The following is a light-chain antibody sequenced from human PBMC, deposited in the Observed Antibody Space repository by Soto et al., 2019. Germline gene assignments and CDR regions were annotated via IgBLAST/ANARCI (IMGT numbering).Light chain of an antibody. J-gene: IGKJ1*01. CDR2: DAS. Sequence: EIVLTQSPATLSLSPGERATLSCRASQNIRNFLAWYQQKPGQAPRLLIYDASNRATGIPARFSGSGSGTDFTLTISSLEPEDFAVYYCQQRGTWRTFGQGTNVEI. CDR1: QNIRNF. V-gene: IGKV3-11*01. CDR3: QQRGTWRT.